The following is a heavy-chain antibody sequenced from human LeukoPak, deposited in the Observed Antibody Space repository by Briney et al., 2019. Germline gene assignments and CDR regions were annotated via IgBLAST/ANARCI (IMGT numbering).Heavy chain of an antibody. V-gene: IGHV3-33*01. CDR1: GFSFDTYA. J-gene: IGHJ3*02. CDR2: IWHDGSRK. CDR3: ARGGRGYYDSRWAFDI. D-gene: IGHD3-22*01. Sequence: GGSLRLSCAASGFSFDTYAMHWVRQAPGQGLEWVALIWHDGSRKFYSNSVRGQFTISRDNSKNTVYLQMNNLRPDDTAVYYCARGGRGYYDSRWAFDIWGQGTMVTVSS.